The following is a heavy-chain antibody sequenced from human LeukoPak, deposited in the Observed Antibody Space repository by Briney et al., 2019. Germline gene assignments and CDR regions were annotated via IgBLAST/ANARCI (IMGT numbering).Heavy chain of an antibody. CDR3: ARETSGSYSFDY. Sequence: ASVKVSCKAPGYTFTGYYMHWVRQAPGQGLEWMGWINPNSGGTNYAQKFQGRVTMTRDTSISTAYMELSRLRSDDTAVYYCARETSGSYSFDYWGQGTLVTVSS. J-gene: IGHJ4*02. V-gene: IGHV1-2*02. CDR1: GYTFTGYY. D-gene: IGHD1-26*01. CDR2: INPNSGGT.